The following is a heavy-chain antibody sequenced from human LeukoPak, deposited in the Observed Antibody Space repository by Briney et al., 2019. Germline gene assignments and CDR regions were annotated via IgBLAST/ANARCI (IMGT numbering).Heavy chain of an antibody. V-gene: IGHV1-2*02. CDR2: SNPNSGGT. J-gene: IGHJ4*02. Sequence: ASVKVSCKASGYIFTGYYMHWVRQAPGQGLEWMGWSNPNSGGTNYAQKFQGRVTMTRDPSISTAYMELSRLRSDDTAVYYCAREEEYSYGTDYWGQGTLVTVSS. CDR1: GYIFTGYY. CDR3: AREEEYSYGTDY. D-gene: IGHD5-18*01.